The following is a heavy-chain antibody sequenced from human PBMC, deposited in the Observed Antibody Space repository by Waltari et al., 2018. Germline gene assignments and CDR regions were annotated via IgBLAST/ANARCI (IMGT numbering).Heavy chain of an antibody. D-gene: IGHD5-18*01. CDR2: IYHSGST. J-gene: IGHJ4*02. V-gene: IGHV4-38-2*01. CDR1: GYSISSGYY. Sequence: QVQLQESGPGLVKPSETLSLTCAVSGYSISSGYYWGWIRQPPGKGLEWIGSIYHSGSTYDNPSLKSRVTISVDTSKNQFSLKLSSVTAADTAVYYCARAHVGDTARLDYWGQGTLVTVSS. CDR3: ARAHVGDTARLDY.